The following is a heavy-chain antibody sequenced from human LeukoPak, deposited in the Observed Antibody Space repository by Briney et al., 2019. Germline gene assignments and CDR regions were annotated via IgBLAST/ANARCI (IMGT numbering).Heavy chain of an antibody. J-gene: IGHJ3*01. CDR1: GGSISSYY. CDR3: ARQRDYADYLDAFDV. V-gene: IGHV4-59*08. D-gene: IGHD4-17*01. Sequence: SETLSLTCTVSGGSISSYYWSWIRQPPGKGLECIGDVYHSGTTNYNPSLKSRVTISVDTSKNQFSLKLSSVTAADTAIYYCARQRDYADYLDAFDVWGQGTMVTVSS. CDR2: VYHSGTT.